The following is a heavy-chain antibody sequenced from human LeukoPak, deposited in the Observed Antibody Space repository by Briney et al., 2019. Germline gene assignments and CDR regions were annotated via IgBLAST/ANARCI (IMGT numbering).Heavy chain of an antibody. V-gene: IGHV3-43*02. Sequence: GGSLRLSCVASGFFFHEYATHWVRQAPGKGLEWISLISADSRSTYYADSVKGRFTISRDNSKNSLYLQMDSLRDEDTAVYYCARDQLAAAVFYYYGMDVWGQGTTVTVSS. CDR3: ARDQLAAAVFYYYGMDV. D-gene: IGHD6-13*01. CDR1: GFFFHEYA. J-gene: IGHJ6*02. CDR2: ISADSRST.